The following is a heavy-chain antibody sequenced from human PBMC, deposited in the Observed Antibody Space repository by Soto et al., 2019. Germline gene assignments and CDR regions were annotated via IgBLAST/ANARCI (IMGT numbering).Heavy chain of an antibody. CDR1: GYTFTSYY. CDR3: ARERYGDYVAHYYYGMDV. Sequence: QVQLVQSGAEVKKPGASVKVSCKASGYTFTSYYMHWVRQAPGQGLEWMGIINPSGGSTSYAQKFQGRVTMSRDTSTSTVYMELSSLRSEDTAVYYCARERYGDYVAHYYYGMDVWGQGTTVTVSS. J-gene: IGHJ6*02. V-gene: IGHV1-46*01. D-gene: IGHD4-17*01. CDR2: INPSGGST.